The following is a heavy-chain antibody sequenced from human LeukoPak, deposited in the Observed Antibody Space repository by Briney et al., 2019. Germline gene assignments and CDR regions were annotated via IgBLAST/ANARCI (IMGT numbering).Heavy chain of an antibody. V-gene: IGHV1-69*04. CDR1: GGTFNTYG. J-gene: IGHJ4*01. CDR2: IIPVLEMA. CDR3: ARGRNYFDY. Sequence: SVKVSCKVPGGTFNTYGITWVRQAPGQGLEWMGRIIPVLEMATYAQKYEGRVKITADKSTTAIYLFLSSLTSDDTAVYYCARGRNYFDYWGQGSLVTVSS.